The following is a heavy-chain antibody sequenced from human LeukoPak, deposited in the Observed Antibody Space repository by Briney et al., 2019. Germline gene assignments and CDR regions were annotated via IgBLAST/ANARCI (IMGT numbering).Heavy chain of an antibody. J-gene: IGHJ6*02. CDR2: ISSSSSYI. D-gene: IGHD3-10*01. V-gene: IGHV3-21*01. CDR1: GFTFSSYS. Sequence: PGGSLRLSCAASGFTFSSYSMNWVRQAPGKGLEWVSSISSSSSYIYYADSVKGRFTISRDNAKNSLYLQMNSLRAEDTAVYYCARDAMAYYGSGSQVPADYYYYYGMDVWGQGTTVTVSS. CDR3: ARDAMAYYGSGSQVPADYYYYYGMDV.